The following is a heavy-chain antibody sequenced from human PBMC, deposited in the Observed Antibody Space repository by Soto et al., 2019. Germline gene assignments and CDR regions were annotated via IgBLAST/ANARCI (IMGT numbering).Heavy chain of an antibody. CDR3: ARGLAKYYYDSSGYGLANDY. CDR1: GYTFTSYY. Sequence: QVQLVQSGAEVKKPGASVKVSCKASGYTFTSYYMHWVRQAPGQGLEWMGIINPSSDSTTYAQKFQGRVTMTRDTSTSTVYMELSSLRSEETAVYYCARGLAKYYYDSSGYGLANDYWGQGALVTVSS. D-gene: IGHD3-22*01. CDR2: INPSSDST. J-gene: IGHJ4*02. V-gene: IGHV1-46*01.